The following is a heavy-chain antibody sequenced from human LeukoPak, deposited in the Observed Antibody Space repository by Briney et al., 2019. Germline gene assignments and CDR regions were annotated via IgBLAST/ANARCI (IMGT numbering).Heavy chain of an antibody. V-gene: IGHV3-64*01. D-gene: IGHD6-13*01. CDR2: ISSNGGST. J-gene: IGHJ4*02. Sequence: GGSLRLSCAASGFTFSSYAMHWVRQAPGKGLEYVSAISSNGGSTYYANSVKGRFTISRDNSKNTLYLQMGSLRAEDMAVYYCARGGRYSSSWYDYWGQGTLVTVSS. CDR3: ARGGRYSSSWYDY. CDR1: GFTFSSYA.